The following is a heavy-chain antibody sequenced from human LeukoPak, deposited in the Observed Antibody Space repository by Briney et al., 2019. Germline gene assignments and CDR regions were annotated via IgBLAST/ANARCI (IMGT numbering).Heavy chain of an antibody. J-gene: IGHJ3*02. V-gene: IGHV1-8*01. D-gene: IGHD1-26*01. CDR3: ARGPVGATRGKFAFDI. CDR1: GYTFTNYD. CDR2: MNPNSGNT. Sequence: ASVKVSCKASGYTFTNYDINWVRQATGQGLEWMGWMNPNSGNTGYAQKFQGRVTMTRSTSISTAYMELSSLRSDDTAVYYCARGPVGATRGKFAFDIWGQGTMVTVSS.